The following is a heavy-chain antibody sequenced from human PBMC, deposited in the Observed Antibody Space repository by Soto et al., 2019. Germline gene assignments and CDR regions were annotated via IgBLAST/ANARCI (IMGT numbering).Heavy chain of an antibody. CDR1: GYTFTSYG. CDR3: ARDLGGSYYAPVDY. J-gene: IGHJ4*02. V-gene: IGHV1-18*01. D-gene: IGHD1-26*01. CDR2: ISAYNGNT. Sequence: QVQLVQSGAEVKKPGASVEVSCKASGYTFTSYGISWVRQAPGQGLEWMGWISAYNGNTKYAHNLQGRGTTTTDTTTSTAYMELRSLKSDDTAVYYCARDLGGSYYAPVDYWGQGTLVTVSS.